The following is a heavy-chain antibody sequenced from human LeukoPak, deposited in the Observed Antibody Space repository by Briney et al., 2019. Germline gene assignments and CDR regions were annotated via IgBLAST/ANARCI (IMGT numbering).Heavy chain of an antibody. CDR1: GFTFSIYA. J-gene: IGHJ6*03. V-gene: IGHV3-23*01. CDR3: AKDRSSRYDFWSGSFSHYYYYYMDV. D-gene: IGHD3-3*01. Sequence: PGGSLRLSYEASGFTFSIYAMSWVRQSPGKGLEWVSAISGGSADYADFVKGRLSISIDNSKNTLYLQMNSLRAEDTAVYYCAKDRSSRYDFWSGSFSHYYYYYMDVWGKGTTVTVSS. CDR2: ISGGSA.